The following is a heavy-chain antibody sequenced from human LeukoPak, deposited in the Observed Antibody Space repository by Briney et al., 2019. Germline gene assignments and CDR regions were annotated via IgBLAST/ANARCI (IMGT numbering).Heavy chain of an antibody. V-gene: IGHV3-23*01. D-gene: IGHD6-19*01. CDR2: IGSTGVST. CDR1: GFTFNSYG. Sequence: PGGSLRLPCAASGFTFNSYGMSWVRQSPGKGLEWVSSIGSTGVSTYYADSVKGRFTISRDNSKNTLYLQMNSPRAEDTAVYYCAKLLAGAGSDYWGQGTLVTVSS. J-gene: IGHJ4*02. CDR3: AKLLAGAGSDY.